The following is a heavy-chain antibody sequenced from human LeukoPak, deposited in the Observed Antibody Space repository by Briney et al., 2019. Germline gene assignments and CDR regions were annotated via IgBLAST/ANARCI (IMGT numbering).Heavy chain of an antibody. J-gene: IGHJ4*02. V-gene: IGHV1-46*01. CDR1: GYTFTTYY. Sequence: ALVKVSCKASGYTFTTYYMHWVRQAPGQGFEWMGIINPSDGSTTYAQRFEGRVTLTRDTSTSTVYMELSSLRSEDTAVYYCARHQGAGEYPFDYWGQGTLVTVSS. D-gene: IGHD2/OR15-2a*01. CDR2: INPSDGST. CDR3: ARHQGAGEYPFDY.